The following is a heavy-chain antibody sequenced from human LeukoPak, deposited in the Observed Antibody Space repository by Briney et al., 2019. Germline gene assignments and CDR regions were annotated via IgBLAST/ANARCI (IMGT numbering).Heavy chain of an antibody. D-gene: IGHD6-13*01. V-gene: IGHV3-7*01. J-gene: IGHJ4*02. CDR2: IRPDGGAQ. Sequence: GGSLRLSCAGFGFFFRSYDMNWVRQAPGKGLEWVANIRPDGGAQNYVGSVKGRFTISRDNAKNSLFLQMSSLRVEDTAVYYCARATVATAGTEWGQGTLVTVSS. CDR3: ARATVATAGTE. CDR1: GFFFRSYD.